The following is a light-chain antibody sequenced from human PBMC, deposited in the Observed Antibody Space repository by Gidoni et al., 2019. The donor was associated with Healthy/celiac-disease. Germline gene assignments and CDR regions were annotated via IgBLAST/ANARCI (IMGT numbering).Light chain of an antibody. J-gene: IGKJ1*01. CDR2: AAS. Sequence: IRMTQSPSSFSASTGDRVTITCRASQGISSYLAWYQQKPGKAPKLLIYAASTLQSGVPSRFSGSGSGTDFTLTISCLQSEDFATYYCQQYYSYPRTFGQXTKVEIK. CDR1: QGISSY. CDR3: QQYYSYPRT. V-gene: IGKV1-8*01.